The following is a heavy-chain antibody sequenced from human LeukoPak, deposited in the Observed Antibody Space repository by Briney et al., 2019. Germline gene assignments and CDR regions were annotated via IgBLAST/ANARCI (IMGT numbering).Heavy chain of an antibody. CDR3: ARDPRRFLEWLIGGHYFDY. V-gene: IGHV4-39*07. CDR1: GGSISSSSYY. D-gene: IGHD3-3*01. CDR2: IYYSGST. Sequence: SETLSLTCTVSGGSISSSSYYWGWIRQPPGKGLEWIGSIYYSGSTYYNPSLKSRVTISVDTSKNQFSLKLSSVTAADTAVYYCARDPRRFLEWLIGGHYFDYWGQGTLVTVSS. J-gene: IGHJ4*02.